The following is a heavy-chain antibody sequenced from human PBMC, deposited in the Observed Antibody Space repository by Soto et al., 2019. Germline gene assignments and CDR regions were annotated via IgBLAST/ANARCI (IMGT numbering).Heavy chain of an antibody. CDR3: AHRGYADNHFQH. Sequence: QITLKESGPTLVKPTQTLTLTCTFSGFSLTTHGVGVGWIRQPPGKALEWLANIYWDDDKRYSPSLKTRLTITKDTSNNHVVLKMTNMDPADTATYYCAHRGYADNHFQHWGQGTLVTVSS. CDR1: GFSLTTHGVG. D-gene: IGHD5-18*01. CDR2: IYWDDDK. J-gene: IGHJ1*01. V-gene: IGHV2-5*02.